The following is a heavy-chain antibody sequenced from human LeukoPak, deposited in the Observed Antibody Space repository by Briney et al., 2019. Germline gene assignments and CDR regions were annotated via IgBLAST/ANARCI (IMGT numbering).Heavy chain of an antibody. J-gene: IGHJ5*02. CDR3: ARDTCSGGSCYWFDP. CDR2: INPSGGAT. CDR1: GYTYTSYY. V-gene: IGHV1-46*01. D-gene: IGHD2-15*01. Sequence: ASVKVSCKASGYTYTSYYMHWVRQAPRQGLEWMGMINPSGGATSYAQTFQGRVTMTRDTSTRTVYMELNSLRSEDTAVYYCARDTCSGGSCYWFDPWGQGTLVTVSS.